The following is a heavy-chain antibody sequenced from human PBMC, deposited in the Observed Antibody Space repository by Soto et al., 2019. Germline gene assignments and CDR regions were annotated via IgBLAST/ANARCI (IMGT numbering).Heavy chain of an antibody. J-gene: IGHJ4*02. Sequence: GGSLILSCAASGFTFTHYAMSWVRQGPGKGLEWVSSISGIGGSTYYADSVKGRFTISRDNSDNTLYLQMSSLRAEDTAIYYCAKGSAYTSSALDCWGQGTLVTVSS. V-gene: IGHV3-23*01. CDR2: ISGIGGST. CDR3: AKGSAYTSSALDC. D-gene: IGHD6-6*01. CDR1: GFTFTHYA.